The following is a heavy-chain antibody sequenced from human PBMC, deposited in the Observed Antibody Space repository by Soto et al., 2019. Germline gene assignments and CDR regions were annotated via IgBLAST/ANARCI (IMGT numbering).Heavy chain of an antibody. CDR1: GGTFSSYA. V-gene: IGHV1-69*13. CDR3: ALQYSYDAFDI. CDR2: IIPIFGTA. D-gene: IGHD5-18*01. Sequence: SVNVSCKASGGTFSSYAISWVRQAPGQGLEWMGGIIPIFGTANYAQKFQGRVTITADESTSTAYMELSSLRSEDTAVYYCALQYSYDAFDIWGQGTMVTISS. J-gene: IGHJ3*02.